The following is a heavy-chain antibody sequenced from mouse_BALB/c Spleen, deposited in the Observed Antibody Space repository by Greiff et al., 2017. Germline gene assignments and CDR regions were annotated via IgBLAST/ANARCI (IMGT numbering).Heavy chain of an antibody. CDR1: GYTFTSYV. D-gene: IGHD2-4*01. CDR2: INPYNDGT. CDR3: ARGGYYDYDEDYAMDY. V-gene: IGHV1-14*01. J-gene: IGHJ4*01. Sequence: EVQLQQSGPELVKPGASVKMSCKASGYTFTSYVMHWVKQKPGQVLEWIGYINPYNDGTKYNEKFKGKATLTSDKSSSTAYMELSSLTSEDSAVYYCARGGYYDYDEDYAMDYWGQGTSVTVSS.